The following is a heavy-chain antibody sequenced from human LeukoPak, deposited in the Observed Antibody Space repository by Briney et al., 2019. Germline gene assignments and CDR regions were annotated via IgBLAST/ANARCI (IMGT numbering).Heavy chain of an antibody. CDR1: GFTFSSYSM. V-gene: IGHV4-4*02. Sequence: GSLRLSCAASGFTFSSYSMNWVRQAPGKGLEWIGEIYHSGSTNYNPSLKSRVTISVDKSKNQFSLKLSSVTAADTAVYYCARGKVGTPYYFDYWGQGTLVTVSS. D-gene: IGHD4-23*01. CDR3: ARGKVGTPYYFDY. CDR2: IYHSGST. J-gene: IGHJ4*02.